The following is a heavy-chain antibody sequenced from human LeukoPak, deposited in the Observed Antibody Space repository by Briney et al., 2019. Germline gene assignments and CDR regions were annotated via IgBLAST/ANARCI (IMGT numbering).Heavy chain of an antibody. D-gene: IGHD4-23*01. V-gene: IGHV1-69*13. CDR1: GGTFSSYA. CDR3: AQGRDYGGKYDY. J-gene: IGHJ4*02. CDR2: IIPIFGTA. Sequence: SVKVSCKASGGTFSSYAISWVRQAPGQGLEWMGGIIPIFGTANYAQKFQGRVTITADESTSTAYMELSSLRSEDTAVYYCAQGRDYGGKYDYWGQGTLVTVSS.